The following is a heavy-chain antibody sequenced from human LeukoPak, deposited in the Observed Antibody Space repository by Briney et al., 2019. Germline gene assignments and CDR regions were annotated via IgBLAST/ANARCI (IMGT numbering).Heavy chain of an antibody. J-gene: IGHJ4*02. CDR2: ISSSSTTI. CDR3: ASTAGYFNY. CDR1: GFTFRSYS. D-gene: IGHD3-22*01. Sequence: RPGGSLRLSCAASGFTFRSYSMNWVRQAPGKGLEWISYISSSSTTIYYADSVKGRFTISRDNAKNSLYLQMNSLRAEDTAVYYCASTAGYFNYWGQGTPVTVSS. V-gene: IGHV3-48*01.